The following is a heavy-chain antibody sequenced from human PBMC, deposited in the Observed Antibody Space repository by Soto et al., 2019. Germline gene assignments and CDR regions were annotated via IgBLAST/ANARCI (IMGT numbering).Heavy chain of an antibody. Sequence: ASVEVSCKASGYTFTGYYMHWVRQAPGQGLEWMGWINPNSGGTNYAQKFQGRVTMTRDTSISTAYMELSRLRSDDTGVYYCAGAKKTGYSSSWYKFGMDVWGQGTTVTVSS. CDR1: GYTFTGYY. CDR2: INPNSGGT. CDR3: AGAKKTGYSSSWYKFGMDV. V-gene: IGHV1-2*02. D-gene: IGHD6-13*01. J-gene: IGHJ6*02.